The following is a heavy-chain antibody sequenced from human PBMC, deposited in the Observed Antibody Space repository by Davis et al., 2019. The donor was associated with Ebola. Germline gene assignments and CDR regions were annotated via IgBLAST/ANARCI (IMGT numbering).Heavy chain of an antibody. CDR1: GFTFGDYG. CDR2: IRGDGDNT. Sequence: PGGSLRLPCAASGFTFGDYGMHWVRQAPGKGLEWVSLIRGDGDNTLYADSVKGRFTISRDNSKNSLYLQMNSLRSEDTALYYCAKDHIYYDILTWRGVHYYYGMDVWGQGTTVTVSS. J-gene: IGHJ6*01. V-gene: IGHV3-43*02. CDR3: AKDHIYYDILTWRGVHYYYGMDV. D-gene: IGHD3-9*01.